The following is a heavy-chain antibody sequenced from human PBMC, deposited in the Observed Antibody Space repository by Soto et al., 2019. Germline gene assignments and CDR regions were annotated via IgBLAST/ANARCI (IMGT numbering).Heavy chain of an antibody. CDR3: AFNSGSGSYYFDY. J-gene: IGHJ4*02. D-gene: IGHD3-10*01. Sequence: EVQLLESGGGLVQPGGSLRLSCAADTFTFSSSAAWWVRQAPGKGLECVSAISGGGETTYYADSVKGRFTISRDNSKNTLYLQMNSLRAEDTAVYYCAFNSGSGSYYFDYWGQGTLVTVSP. CDR2: ISGGGETT. CDR1: TFTFSSSA. V-gene: IGHV3-23*01.